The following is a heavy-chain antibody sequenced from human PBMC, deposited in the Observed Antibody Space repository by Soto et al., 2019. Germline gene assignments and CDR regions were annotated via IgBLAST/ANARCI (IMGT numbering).Heavy chain of an antibody. CDR3: ARVRLWLGGGWDAFDI. Sequence: QVQLVQSGAEVKKPGASVKVSCKASGYTFTSYYMHWVRQAPGQGLEWMGIINPSGGSTSYAQKFKGRVTMTRATSTSTVYMELSSLRSEDTAVYYCARVRLWLGGGWDAFDIWGQGTMVTVSS. CDR2: INPSGGST. CDR1: GYTFTSYY. D-gene: IGHD3-10*01. J-gene: IGHJ3*02. V-gene: IGHV1-46*03.